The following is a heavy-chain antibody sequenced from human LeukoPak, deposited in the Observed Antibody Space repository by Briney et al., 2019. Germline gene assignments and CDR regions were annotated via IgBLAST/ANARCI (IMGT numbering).Heavy chain of an antibody. Sequence: SETLSLTCAVYGGSFSGYYWSWIRQPPGKGLEWIGEINHSGSTNYNPSLKSRVTISVDTSKNQFSLKLSSVTAADTAVYYCARPAHPSSLNYYYYYMDVWGKGTTVTVSS. CDR3: ARPAHPSSLNYYYYYMDV. J-gene: IGHJ6*03. V-gene: IGHV4-34*01. D-gene: IGHD6-13*01. CDR2: INHSGST. CDR1: GGSFSGYY.